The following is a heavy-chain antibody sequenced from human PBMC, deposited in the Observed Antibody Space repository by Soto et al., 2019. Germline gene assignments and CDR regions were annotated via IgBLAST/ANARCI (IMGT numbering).Heavy chain of an antibody. CDR2: IWNDGSNK. CDR3: ARDPSGSGYAFDI. Sequence: QVQLVESGGGVVQPGRSLTLSCATSGFTFSSDAMHWVRQAPGKGLEWVAFIWNDGSNKYYTDSVKGRFIISRDNSENTLYLQMNSLRAEDTAIYFCARDPSGSGYAFDIWGQGTMVTVSS. J-gene: IGHJ3*02. D-gene: IGHD6-25*01. CDR1: GFTFSSDA. V-gene: IGHV3-33*01.